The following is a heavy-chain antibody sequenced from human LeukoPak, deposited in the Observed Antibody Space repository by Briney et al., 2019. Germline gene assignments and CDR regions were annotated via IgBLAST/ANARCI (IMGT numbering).Heavy chain of an antibody. Sequence: TSETLSLTCAVSGGSIGNSNWWSWVRRPPGKGLEWIGEIYHSGSTNYNLSLKSRVAISVDTSKNQFSLKLSSVTAADTAVYYCARGSKAAPGTFDYWGQGTLVTVSS. D-gene: IGHD6-13*01. CDR1: GGSIGNSNW. J-gene: IGHJ4*02. V-gene: IGHV4-4*02. CDR3: ARGSKAAPGTFDY. CDR2: IYHSGST.